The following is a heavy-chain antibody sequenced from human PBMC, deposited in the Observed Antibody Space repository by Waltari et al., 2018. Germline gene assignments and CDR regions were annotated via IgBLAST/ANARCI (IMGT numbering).Heavy chain of an antibody. Sequence: QVQLVQSGAEVKKPGASGKVSCKAAGYTFTGYYMDWVRQAPGQGLELMGRLNPDSGRTNDDQKFQCTVTITSDTSISPAYMELSRLRSDDTAVYYCARDLPAYGMDVWGQGTTVTVSS. CDR1: GYTFTGYY. CDR2: LNPDSGRT. V-gene: IGHV1-2*06. J-gene: IGHJ6*02. CDR3: ARDLPAYGMDV.